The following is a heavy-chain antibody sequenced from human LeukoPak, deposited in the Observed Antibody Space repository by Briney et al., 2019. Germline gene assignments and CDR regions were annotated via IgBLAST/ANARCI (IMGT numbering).Heavy chain of an antibody. CDR3: ARPNNYYGSGFDP. D-gene: IGHD3-10*01. CDR1: GGTFSSYA. CDR2: IIPIFGTA. J-gene: IGHJ5*02. Sequence: GASVKVSCKASGGTFSSYAISWVRQAPGLGLEWMGGIIPIFGTANYAQKFQGRVTITADESTSTAYMELSSLRSEDTAVYYCARPNNYYGSGFDPWGQGTLVTVSS. V-gene: IGHV1-69*13.